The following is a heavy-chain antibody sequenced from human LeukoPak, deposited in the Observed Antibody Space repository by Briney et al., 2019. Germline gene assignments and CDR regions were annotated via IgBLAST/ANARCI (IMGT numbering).Heavy chain of an antibody. CDR2: ISSSSSYI. D-gene: IGHD3-22*01. V-gene: IGHV3-21*01. CDR1: GFTFSSYS. J-gene: IGHJ3*02. CDR3: ARDLGYYDSSGPTYAFDI. Sequence: GGSLSLSCAASGFTFSSYSMNWVRQAPGKGLEWVSSISSSSSYIYYADSVKGRFTISRDNAKNSLYLQMNSLRAEDTAVYYCARDLGYYDSSGPTYAFDIWGQGTMVTVSS.